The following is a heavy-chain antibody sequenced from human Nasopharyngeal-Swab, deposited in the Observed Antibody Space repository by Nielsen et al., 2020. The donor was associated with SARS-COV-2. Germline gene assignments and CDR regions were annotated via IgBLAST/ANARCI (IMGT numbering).Heavy chain of an antibody. CDR3: ARMDFIASRDY. CDR1: GFIVSYNY. J-gene: IGHJ4*02. D-gene: IGHD6-13*01. Sequence: GESLKISCEVSGFIVSYNYMSWVRQAPGKGLEWVAVNYSRGETHHTDSVGGRFTIPRDNSKNMVNLQLNSLRAEDTAVYYCARMDFIASRDYWGQGTLVTVSS. CDR2: NYSRGET. V-gene: IGHV3-53*01.